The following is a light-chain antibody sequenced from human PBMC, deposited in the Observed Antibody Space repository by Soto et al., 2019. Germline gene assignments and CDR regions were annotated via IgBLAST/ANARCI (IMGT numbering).Light chain of an antibody. V-gene: IGKV3-11*01. Sequence: DIVLTQSPVTLSLYPGERATLSCRASQSISSNFVAWYQQKPGQAPRLLIYDASNRATGIPARFSGSGSGTDFTLTISSLEPEDFAVYYCQQRSNWPPTITFGQGTRLEIK. CDR2: DAS. J-gene: IGKJ5*01. CDR3: QQRSNWPPTIT. CDR1: QSISSN.